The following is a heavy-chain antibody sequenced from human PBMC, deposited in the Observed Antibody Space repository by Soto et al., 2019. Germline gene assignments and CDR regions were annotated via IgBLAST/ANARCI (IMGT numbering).Heavy chain of an antibody. CDR3: AKSGVLLWFGELFGGFDY. J-gene: IGHJ4*02. D-gene: IGHD3-10*01. CDR1: GFTFSSYA. Sequence: GESLKISCAASGFTFSSYAMSWVRQAPGKGLEWVSAISGSGGSTYYADSVKGRFTISRDNSKNTLYLQMNSLRAEDTAVYYCAKSGVLLWFGELFGGFDYWGQGTLVTVSS. CDR2: ISGSGGST. V-gene: IGHV3-23*01.